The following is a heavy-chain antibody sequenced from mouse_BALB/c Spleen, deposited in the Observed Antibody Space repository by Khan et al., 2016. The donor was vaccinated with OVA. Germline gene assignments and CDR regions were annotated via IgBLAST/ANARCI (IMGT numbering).Heavy chain of an antibody. J-gene: IGHJ3*01. CDR2: IDPFNDDT. CDR1: GYSFTSYY. V-gene: IGHV1-31*01. D-gene: IGHD1-1*01. Sequence: VQLQQSGPELMKPGASVKISCKASGYSFTSYYIHWVKQSHGKSLEWIGYIDPFNDDTNYNQKFKGKATLTVDKSSSTAYMHLSSLTSEDSAVYDCARHGSSSWFAYWGQGTLVTVSA. CDR3: ARHGSSSWFAY.